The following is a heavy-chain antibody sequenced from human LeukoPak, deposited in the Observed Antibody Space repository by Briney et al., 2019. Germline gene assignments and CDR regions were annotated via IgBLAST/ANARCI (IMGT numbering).Heavy chain of an antibody. CDR1: EFTFNTYA. D-gene: IGHD6-19*01. J-gene: IGHJ4*02. CDR3: ARGQWLSPFDY. Sequence: GSLRLSCAASEFTFNTYAVSWVRQAPGKGLEWVSAISGDGGITYYADSVRGRFTISRDNAKNTLYLQMNSLRAEDTAVYYCARGQWLSPFDYWGQGTLVTVSS. CDR2: ISGDGGIT. V-gene: IGHV3-23*01.